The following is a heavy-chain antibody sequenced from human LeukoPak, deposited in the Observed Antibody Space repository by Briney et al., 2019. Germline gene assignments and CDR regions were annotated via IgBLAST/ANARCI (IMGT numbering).Heavy chain of an antibody. D-gene: IGHD3-22*01. CDR1: GYSFTSYW. V-gene: IGHV3-23*01. J-gene: IGHJ6*02. CDR2: ISGSGGST. Sequence: GESLKISCKGSGYSFTSYWIGWVRQAPGKGLEWVSAISGSGGSTYYADSVKGRFTISRDNSKNTLYLQMNSLRAEDTAVYYCAKDGYYYDSSGYYRRKINYGMDVWGQGTTVTVSS. CDR3: AKDGYYYDSSGYYRRKINYGMDV.